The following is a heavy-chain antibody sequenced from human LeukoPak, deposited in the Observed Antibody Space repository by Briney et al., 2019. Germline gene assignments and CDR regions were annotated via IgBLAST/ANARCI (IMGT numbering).Heavy chain of an antibody. V-gene: IGHV3-30*02. Sequence: GGSLRLSCAASGFTFSTYGMHWVRQTPGKGLEWVAFIRNDGNNNYYADSVKGRFTISRDNSKNTLYLQMNSLRAEDAAVYYCATDRKSPRGALWWGGPRPSTLYASDVWGQGTLVTVSS. CDR2: IRNDGNNN. J-gene: IGHJ3*01. CDR1: GFTFSTYG. D-gene: IGHD2-21*01. CDR3: ATDRKSPRGALWWGGPRPSTLYASDV.